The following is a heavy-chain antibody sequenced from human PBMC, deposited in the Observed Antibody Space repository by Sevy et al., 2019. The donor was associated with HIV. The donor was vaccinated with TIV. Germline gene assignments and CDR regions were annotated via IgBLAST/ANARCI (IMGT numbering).Heavy chain of an antibody. V-gene: IGHV1-69*13. CDR2: IIPIFGTA. CDR3: ARVERGYCSSTSCYTDYYYYGMDV. CDR1: GGTFSSYA. Sequence: ASVKVSCKASGGTFSSYAISWVRQAPGQGLEWMGGIIPIFGTANYAQKFQGRVTITADESTSTAYMELGSLRSEDTAVYYCARVERGYCSSTSCYTDYYYYGMDVWGQGTTVTVSS. D-gene: IGHD2-2*02. J-gene: IGHJ6*02.